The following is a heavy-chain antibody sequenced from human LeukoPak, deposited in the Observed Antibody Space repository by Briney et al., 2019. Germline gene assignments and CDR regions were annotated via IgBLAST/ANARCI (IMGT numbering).Heavy chain of an antibody. CDR2: ISYDGTNT. D-gene: IGHD3-3*01. Sequence: PGGSLRLSCAASGFIFSSYAMYWVRQAPGKGLEWVAVISYDGTNTDYADSVKGRFTISRDNSKNALYLQMNRLRAEDTAVYYCARCRDYDFWSGSAVDYWGQGTLVTVSS. V-gene: IGHV3-30-3*01. CDR1: GFIFSSYA. CDR3: ARCRDYDFWSGSAVDY. J-gene: IGHJ4*02.